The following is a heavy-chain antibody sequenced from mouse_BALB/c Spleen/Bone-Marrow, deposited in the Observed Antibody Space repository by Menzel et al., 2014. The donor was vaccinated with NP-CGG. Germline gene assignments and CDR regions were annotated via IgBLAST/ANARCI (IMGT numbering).Heavy chain of an antibody. CDR3: ARDWDGYFDV. CDR2: IWAGGST. J-gene: IGHJ1*01. D-gene: IGHD4-1*01. CDR1: GFSLTSYG. V-gene: IGHV2-9*02. Sequence: QVHVKQSGPGLVAPSQSLSITCTVSGFSLTSYGVHWVRQPPGKGLEWLGVIWAGGSTNYNSALMSRLGISKDNSKSQVFLKMNSLQTDDTAMYYCARDWDGYFDVWGAGTTVTVSS.